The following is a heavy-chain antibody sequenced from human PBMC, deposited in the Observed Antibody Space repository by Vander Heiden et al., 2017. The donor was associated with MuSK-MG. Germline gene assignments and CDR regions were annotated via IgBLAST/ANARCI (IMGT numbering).Heavy chain of an antibody. CDR3: ARDPGIAVAGTGYFDY. CDR2: IWYDGSNK. CDR1: GFTFSSYA. V-gene: IGHV3-33*01. Sequence: QVQLVESGGGVVQPGRSLRLSCAASGFTFSSYAMHRVRQAPGQVLEWLAVIWYDGSNKYYADSVKCRFTISRDNSKNTLYLQMNSLRAQDTAVYYCARDPGIAVAGTGYFDYWGQGTLVTVSS. J-gene: IGHJ4*02. D-gene: IGHD6-19*01.